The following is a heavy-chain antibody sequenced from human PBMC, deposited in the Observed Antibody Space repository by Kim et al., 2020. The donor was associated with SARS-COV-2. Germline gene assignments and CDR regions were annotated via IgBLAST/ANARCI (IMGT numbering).Heavy chain of an antibody. CDR1: GFTFSSYS. CDR3: AREGYSRRGIPYYYMDV. Sequence: GGSLRLSCAASGFTFSSYSMNWVRQAPGKGLEWVSSISSSSSYIYYADSVKGRFTISRDNAKNSLYLQMNSLRAEDTAVYYCAREGYSRRGIPYYYMDVWGKGTTVTVSS. D-gene: IGHD5-18*01. V-gene: IGHV3-21*01. J-gene: IGHJ6*03. CDR2: ISSSSSYI.